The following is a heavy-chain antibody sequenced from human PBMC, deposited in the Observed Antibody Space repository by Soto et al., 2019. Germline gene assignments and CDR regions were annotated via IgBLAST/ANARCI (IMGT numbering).Heavy chain of an antibody. Sequence: QVQLQESGPGLVKPSGTLSLTCDVSGGSINNGNSWSWVRQSPERGLEWIGEIYHSGRTDYNPSLKNRVTISLDRSKNQSSQKLSAVTAADTAIYYCAGRYCSGGRCHSYGMDIWGQGTTVTVSP. V-gene: IGHV4-4*02. CDR1: GGSINNGNS. D-gene: IGHD6-19*01. CDR2: IYHSGRT. CDR3: AGRYCSGGRCHSYGMDI. J-gene: IGHJ6*01.